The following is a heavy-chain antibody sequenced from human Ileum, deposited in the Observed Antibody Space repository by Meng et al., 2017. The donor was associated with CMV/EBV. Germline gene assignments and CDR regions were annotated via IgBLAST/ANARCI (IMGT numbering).Heavy chain of an antibody. CDR1: GYPFIGYY. CDR3: AIGSSGWSGWFDP. J-gene: IGHJ5*02. V-gene: IGHV1-2*02. Sequence: ASVKVSCKTSGYPFIGYYIHWVRQAPGQGLEWMGWINPNSGGTKYAQKFQGRVTMTGDTSTSTVYMELSSLRSEDTAVYYCAIGSSGWSGWFDPWGQGTLVTVSS. CDR2: INPNSGGT. D-gene: IGHD6-19*01.